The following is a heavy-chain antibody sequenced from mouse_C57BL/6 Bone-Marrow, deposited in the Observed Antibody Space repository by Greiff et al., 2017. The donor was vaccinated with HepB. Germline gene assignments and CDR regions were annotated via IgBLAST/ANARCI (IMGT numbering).Heavy chain of an antibody. CDR1: GFTFSSYA. CDR2: ISDGGSYT. D-gene: IGHD2-5*01. CDR3: ARVESNYLFAY. V-gene: IGHV5-4*03. J-gene: IGHJ3*01. Sequence: EVKLMESGGGLVKPGGYLKLSCAASGFTFSSYAMSWVRQTPEKRLEWVATISDGGSYTYYPDNVKGRFTISRDNAKNNLYLQMSHLKSEDTAMYYCARVESNYLFAYWGQGTLVTVSA.